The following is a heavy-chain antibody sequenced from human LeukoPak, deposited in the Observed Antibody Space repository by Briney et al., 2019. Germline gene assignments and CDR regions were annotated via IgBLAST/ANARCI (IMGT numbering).Heavy chain of an antibody. V-gene: IGHV4-30-4*01. CDR3: ARPYYYDSRIDP. D-gene: IGHD3-22*01. CDR2: MYYSGST. J-gene: IGHJ5*02. CDR1: GGSISSGDYY. Sequence: PSQTLSLTCTVSGGSISSGDYYWSWIRRPPGKGLEWIAYMYYSGSTYYNPSLKSRVTMSADTSKNQLSLKLSSVTAADTAVYYCARPYYYDSRIDPWGQGILVTVSS.